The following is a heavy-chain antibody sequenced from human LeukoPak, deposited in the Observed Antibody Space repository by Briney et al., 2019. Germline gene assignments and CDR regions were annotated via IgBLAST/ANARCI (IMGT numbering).Heavy chain of an antibody. Sequence: SVKVSCKASGGTFSSYAISWVRQAPGQGLEWMGGIIPIFGTANYAQKFQGRVTITADKSTSTAYMELSSLRSEDTAVYYCARSRYGIVVVPAAMGGWFDPWGQGTLVTVSS. CDR1: GGTFSSYA. CDR3: ARSRYGIVVVPAAMGGWFDP. D-gene: IGHD2-2*01. J-gene: IGHJ5*02. CDR2: IIPIFGTA. V-gene: IGHV1-69*06.